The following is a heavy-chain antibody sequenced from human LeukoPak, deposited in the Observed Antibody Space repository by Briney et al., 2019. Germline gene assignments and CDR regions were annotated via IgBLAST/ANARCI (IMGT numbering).Heavy chain of an antibody. V-gene: IGHV3-21*01. Sequence: GGSLRLSCAASGFTFSSYSMNWVRQAPGKGLEWVSSISSSSSYIYYADSVKGRFTISRDNAKNSMYLQMNSLRAEDTAVYYCARCGGGNPRWFDPWGQGTLVTVSS. CDR1: GFTFSSYS. J-gene: IGHJ5*02. CDR2: ISSSSSYI. D-gene: IGHD4-23*01. CDR3: ARCGGGNPRWFDP.